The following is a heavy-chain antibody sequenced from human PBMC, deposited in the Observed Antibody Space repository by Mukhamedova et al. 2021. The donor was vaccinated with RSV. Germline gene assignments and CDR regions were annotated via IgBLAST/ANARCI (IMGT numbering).Heavy chain of an antibody. V-gene: IGHV3-73*01. CDR3: TRPYDLWTGHLSFDP. D-gene: IGHD3-3*01. CDR2: IRTKASNYAT. Sequence: VRQASGKGLEWVGRIRTKASNYATAYGESVEGRFTFSRDDSKNTAYLQMNSLKTEDTAMYYCTRPYDLWTGHLSFDPWGQGTLVT. J-gene: IGHJ5*02.